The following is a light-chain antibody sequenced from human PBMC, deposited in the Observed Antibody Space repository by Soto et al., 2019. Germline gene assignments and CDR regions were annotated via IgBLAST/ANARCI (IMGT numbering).Light chain of an antibody. CDR1: ESVYINS. Sequence: EIVLTQSPGTLSLSPGESATLSCKASESVYINSFAWYYQKPGQPTRLLIYGASIRATGIPDRFSGSGSGTDFVRSINILEVEDSGMYYCQQYGASPFTFCPGTRVDSK. V-gene: IGKV3-20*01. CDR3: QQYGASPFT. J-gene: IGKJ3*01. CDR2: GAS.